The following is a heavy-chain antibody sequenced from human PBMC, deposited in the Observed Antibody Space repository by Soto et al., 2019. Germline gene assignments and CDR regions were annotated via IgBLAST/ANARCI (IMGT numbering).Heavy chain of an antibody. CDR2: ISGSGGST. CDR3: AKANYDILTGYYHYYYYYYMDV. CDR1: GFTFSSYA. J-gene: IGHJ6*03. V-gene: IGHV3-23*01. Sequence: PGGSLRLSCAASGFTFSSYAMNWVRQAPGKGLEWVSAISGSGGSTYYAESVKGRFTISRDNSKNTLYLQMNSLRAEDKAVYYCAKANYDILTGYYHYYYYYYMDVWGKGTTVTVSS. D-gene: IGHD3-9*01.